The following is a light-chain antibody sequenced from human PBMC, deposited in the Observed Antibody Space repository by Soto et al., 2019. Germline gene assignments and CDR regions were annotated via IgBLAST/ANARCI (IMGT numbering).Light chain of an antibody. Sequence: EIVLTQSPATLSLSPGERATLSCRASQSVSSYLAWYQQKPGQAPRLLIYDASNRATGIPARFSGGGSGTDFTLTISSLEPEDFAVYYCQQRSNWPPWTFGKGTKVEIK. CDR3: QQRSNWPPWT. CDR1: QSVSSY. CDR2: DAS. V-gene: IGKV3-11*01. J-gene: IGKJ1*01.